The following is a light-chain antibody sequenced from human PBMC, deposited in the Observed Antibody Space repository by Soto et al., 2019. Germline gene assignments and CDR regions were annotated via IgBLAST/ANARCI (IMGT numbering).Light chain of an antibody. Sequence: DIQMTQSPSTLSASVGDRVTITCRASQSVSSWLAWYQQKPGKAPKLLIYKASTLESGVPSRFSGSGSGSEFTLTINSLQPDDVATYYCQQYNSYLATFGGGTKVEIK. CDR1: QSVSSW. J-gene: IGKJ4*02. CDR2: KAS. V-gene: IGKV1-5*03. CDR3: QQYNSYLAT.